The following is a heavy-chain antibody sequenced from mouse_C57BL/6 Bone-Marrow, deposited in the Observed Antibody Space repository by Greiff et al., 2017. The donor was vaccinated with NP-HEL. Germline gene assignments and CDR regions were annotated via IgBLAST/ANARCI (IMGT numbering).Heavy chain of an antibody. V-gene: IGHV6-6*01. Sequence: EVKLMESGGGLVQPGGSMKLSCAASGFTFSDAWMDWVRQSPEKGLEWVAEIRNKANNHATYYAESVKGRFTISRDDSKSSVYLQMNSLRAEDTGIYYCTRDTTVVPYWYFDVWGTGTTVTVSS. D-gene: IGHD1-1*01. CDR3: TRDTTVVPYWYFDV. J-gene: IGHJ1*03. CDR1: GFTFSDAW. CDR2: IRNKANNHAT.